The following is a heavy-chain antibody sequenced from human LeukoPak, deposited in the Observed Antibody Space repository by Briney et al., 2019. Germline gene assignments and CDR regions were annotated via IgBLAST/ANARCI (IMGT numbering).Heavy chain of an antibody. Sequence: GGSLRLSCEASGFTFSTYNMNWVRQAPGKRLEWVSSITSTGSHVFYADSVKGRFTISRDNAKNSLYLQMNSLRAEDTAVYYCARDPYSGNYGDSYYYYMDVWGKGTTVTISS. CDR1: GFTFSTYN. V-gene: IGHV3-21*01. J-gene: IGHJ6*03. D-gene: IGHD5-12*01. CDR2: ITSTGSHV. CDR3: ARDPYSGNYGDSYYYYMDV.